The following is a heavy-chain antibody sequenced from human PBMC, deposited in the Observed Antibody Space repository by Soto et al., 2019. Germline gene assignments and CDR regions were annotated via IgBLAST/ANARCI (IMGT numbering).Heavy chain of an antibody. CDR1: GFTFSSYA. J-gene: IGHJ4*02. D-gene: IGHD3-10*01. CDR2: ISVSGGCT. Sequence: PGGSLRLSCAASGFTFSSYAMSWVRQAPGKGLEWVSAISVSGGCTYYAVSVKGRFTISRDNSKNTLYLQMNSLRAEDTAVYYCAKESWFRRREFSNNFDYWAQGTLVTVSS. V-gene: IGHV3-23*01. CDR3: AKESWFRRREFSNNFDY.